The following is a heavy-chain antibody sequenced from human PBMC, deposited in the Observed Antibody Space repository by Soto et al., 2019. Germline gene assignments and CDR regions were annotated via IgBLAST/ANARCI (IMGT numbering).Heavy chain of an antibody. Sequence: QITLKESGPTLVKPTQTLTLTCTISGFSLSSTRMAVGWIRQPPGKALEWLALIYWDDDKSYSPFLKSGLTMSENTSKKLVVLTMAHRVPVDTARSYCAHMVRAGLGYYFDYWGQGTLATFSS. CDR3: AHMVRAGLGYYFDY. J-gene: IGHJ4*02. D-gene: IGHD6-19*01. CDR2: IYWDDDK. V-gene: IGHV2-5*02. CDR1: GFSLSSTRMA.